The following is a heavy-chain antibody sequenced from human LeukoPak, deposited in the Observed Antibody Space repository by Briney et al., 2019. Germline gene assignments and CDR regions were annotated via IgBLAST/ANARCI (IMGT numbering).Heavy chain of an antibody. Sequence: GGSLRLSCAASGFTFSSHWMHWVRQAQGKGLVWVSRINTDGSTINYADSVKGRFTISRDNAKVTVYLQMNSLRAEDTAVYYCSRGLGSRGDYWGQGTLVTVSS. CDR1: GFTFSSHW. CDR2: INTDGSTI. J-gene: IGHJ4*02. D-gene: IGHD2-15*01. V-gene: IGHV3-74*01. CDR3: SRGLGSRGDY.